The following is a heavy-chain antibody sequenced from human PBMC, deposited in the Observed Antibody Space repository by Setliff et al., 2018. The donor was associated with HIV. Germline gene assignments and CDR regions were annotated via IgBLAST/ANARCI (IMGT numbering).Heavy chain of an antibody. Sequence: SETLSLTCTVSGGSMSSSSYYWGWIRQPPGKGLEWIGTVSYSGGASYYPSLKSRVTISADASKNQLSLKPSSVTAADTAVYYCAKVVVRSRFLEWSPSRDYSYYYMDVWGKGTTVTVSS. CDR3: AKVVVRSRFLEWSPSRDYSYYYMDV. CDR1: GGSMSSSSYY. V-gene: IGHV4-39*07. CDR2: VSYSGGA. D-gene: IGHD3-3*01. J-gene: IGHJ6*03.